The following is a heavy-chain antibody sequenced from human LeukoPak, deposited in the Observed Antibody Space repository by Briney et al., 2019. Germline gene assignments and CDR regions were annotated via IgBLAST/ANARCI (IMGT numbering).Heavy chain of an antibody. CDR3: ARDILEGCSSTSCYGFYYYYGMDV. CDR1: GLTFSSYS. Sequence: SGGSLRLSCAASGLTFSSYSMNWVRQAPGKGLVWVSRINSDGSSTSYADSVKGRFTISRDNAKNTLYLQMNSLRAEDTAVYYCARDILEGCSSTSCYGFYYYYGMDVWGKGTTVTVSS. J-gene: IGHJ6*04. D-gene: IGHD2-2*01. CDR2: INSDGSST. V-gene: IGHV3-74*01.